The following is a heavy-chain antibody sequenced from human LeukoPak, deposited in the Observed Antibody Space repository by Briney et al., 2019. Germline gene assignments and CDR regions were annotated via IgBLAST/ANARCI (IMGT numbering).Heavy chain of an antibody. CDR2: INPNSGGT. V-gene: IGHV1-2*06. Sequence: ASVKVSCKASEYTFTGYYMHWVRQAPGQGLEWMGRINPNSGGTNYAQKFQGRVTMTRDTSISTAYMELSRLRSDDTAVYYCARGVVRGGDFDYWGQGTLVTVSS. J-gene: IGHJ4*02. CDR3: ARGVVRGGDFDY. D-gene: IGHD1-26*01. CDR1: EYTFTGYY.